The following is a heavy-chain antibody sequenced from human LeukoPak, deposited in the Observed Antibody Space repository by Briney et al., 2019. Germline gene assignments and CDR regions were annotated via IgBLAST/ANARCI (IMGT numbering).Heavy chain of an antibody. CDR3: ARGNAARRSVMAMYHFDY. CDR1: GGSITIDY. J-gene: IGHJ4*02. D-gene: IGHD3-16*01. Sequence: SETLSLTCTVSGGSITIDYWSWIRQPPGKGLEWIGYIHYSGNTKYNPSLESRVTMSVDTSKNQFSLKVSSVTAADTAVYYCARGNAARRSVMAMYHFDYWGQGILVTVSS. CDR2: IHYSGNT. V-gene: IGHV4-59*08.